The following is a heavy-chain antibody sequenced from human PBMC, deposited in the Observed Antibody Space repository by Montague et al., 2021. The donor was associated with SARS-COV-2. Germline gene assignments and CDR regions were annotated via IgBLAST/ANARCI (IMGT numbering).Heavy chain of an antibody. CDR1: GGSMSSYH. V-gene: IGHV4-59*01. CDR3: AGDVRYSYDQ. J-gene: IGHJ4*02. D-gene: IGHD1-14*01. CDR2: VSYRGST. Sequence: SETLSLTCTVSGGSMSSYHCVWIRLPQGKGLEWNGIVSYRGSTNYNLSHKSRVTISLDTSTNRFALRVTSVTAADTAVYYCAGDVRYSYDQWGQGILVTVSS.